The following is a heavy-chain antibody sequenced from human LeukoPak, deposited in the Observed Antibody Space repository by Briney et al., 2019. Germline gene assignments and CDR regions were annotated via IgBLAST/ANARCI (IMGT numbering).Heavy chain of an antibody. CDR3: ARGPRQRAPRTN. V-gene: IGHV3-30-3*01. D-gene: IGHD6-25*01. Sequence: GGSLRLSCAASGFTFSSYAMHWVRQAPGKGLEWVAVISYDGSNKYYADSVKGRFTISRDNSKNTLYLQMNSLRAEDTAVYYWARGPRQRAPRTNGGQGTL. CDR2: ISYDGSNK. J-gene: IGHJ4*02. CDR1: GFTFSSYA.